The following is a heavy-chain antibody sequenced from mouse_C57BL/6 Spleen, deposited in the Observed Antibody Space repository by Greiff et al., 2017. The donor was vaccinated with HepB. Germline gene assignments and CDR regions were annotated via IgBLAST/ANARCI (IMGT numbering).Heavy chain of an antibody. D-gene: IGHD1-1*01. J-gene: IGHJ2*01. V-gene: IGHV1-81*01. CDR3: ARGGRYYFDY. CDR1: GYTFTSYG. Sequence: ESGAELARPGASVKLSCKASGYTFTSYGISWVKQRTGQGLEWIGEIYPRSGNTYYNEKFKGKATLTADKSSSTAYMELRSLTSEDSAVYFCARGGRYYFDYWGQGTTLTVSS. CDR2: IYPRSGNT.